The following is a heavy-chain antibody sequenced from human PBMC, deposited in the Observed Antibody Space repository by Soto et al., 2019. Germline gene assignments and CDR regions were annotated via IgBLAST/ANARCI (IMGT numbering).Heavy chain of an antibody. CDR2: ISAYNGNT. Sequence: VQLGQSGAEVEKPGASVKVSCKASGYNFTNYVITRVRQAPRQGLEWMAWISAYNGNTDHAQTLQGRVTMTTDTSTSTAYMELSSLRADDTAVYYCAIVAENDSSCCLGGYWGRGTLVTVSS. CDR3: AIVAENDSSCCLGGY. CDR1: GYNFTNYV. D-gene: IGHD3-22*01. V-gene: IGHV1-18*04. J-gene: IGHJ4*02.